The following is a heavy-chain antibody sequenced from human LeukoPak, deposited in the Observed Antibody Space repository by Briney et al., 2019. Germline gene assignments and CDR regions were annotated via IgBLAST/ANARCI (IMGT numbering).Heavy chain of an antibody. J-gene: IGHJ6*02. Sequence: GGSLRLSCAASGFTFSSYWMSWVRQAPGKGLEWVSAISGSGGSTYYADSVKGRFTISRDNSKNTLYLQMNSLRAEDTAVYYCAKGGLRYFDWLSPSTDYGMDVWGQGTTVTVSS. D-gene: IGHD3-9*01. CDR1: GFTFSSYW. CDR3: AKGGLRYFDWLSPSTDYGMDV. CDR2: ISGSGGST. V-gene: IGHV3-23*01.